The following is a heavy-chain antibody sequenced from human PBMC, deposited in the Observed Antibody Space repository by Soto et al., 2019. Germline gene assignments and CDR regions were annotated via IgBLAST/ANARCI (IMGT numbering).Heavy chain of an antibody. Sequence: SETLSLTCTVSGGSISSSSYYWGWIRQPPGKGLEWIGSIYYSGSTYYNPSLKSRVTISVDTSKNQFSLKLSSVTAADTAVYYCARHNTVTTFGLWFDPWGQGTLVTVSS. CDR2: IYYSGST. D-gene: IGHD4-17*01. V-gene: IGHV4-39*01. CDR1: GGSISSSSYY. J-gene: IGHJ5*02. CDR3: ARHNTVTTFGLWFDP.